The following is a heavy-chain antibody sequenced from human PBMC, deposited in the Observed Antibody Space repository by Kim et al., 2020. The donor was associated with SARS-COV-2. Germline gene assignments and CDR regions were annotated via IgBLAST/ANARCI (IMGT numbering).Heavy chain of an antibody. D-gene: IGHD3-16*02. V-gene: IGHV1-2*02. CDR3: ARRIMITFGGVIVTYYFDY. J-gene: IGHJ4*02. CDR1: GYTFTGYY. Sequence: ASVKVSCKASGYTFTGYYMHWVRQAPGQGLEWMGWINPNSGGTNYAQKFQGRVTMTRDTSISTAYMELSRLRSDDTAVYYCARRIMITFGGVIVTYYFDYWGQGTLVTVSS. CDR2: INPNSGGT.